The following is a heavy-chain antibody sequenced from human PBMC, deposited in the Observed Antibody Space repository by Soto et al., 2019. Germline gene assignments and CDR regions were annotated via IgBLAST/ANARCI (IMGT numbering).Heavy chain of an antibody. CDR1: GGSITDYS. D-gene: IGHD2-21*02. Sequence: SETLSLTCTVSGGSITDYSWVWIRQPAGKGLEWIGRIFSSGSTNYNPSLKGRITMSLDTSKNQFSLKLNSATPTETAVYFCGGDQGVVVTADNWFDPWGQGILVTSPQ. V-gene: IGHV4-4*07. CDR3: GGDQGVVVTADNWFDP. CDR2: IFSSGST. J-gene: IGHJ5*02.